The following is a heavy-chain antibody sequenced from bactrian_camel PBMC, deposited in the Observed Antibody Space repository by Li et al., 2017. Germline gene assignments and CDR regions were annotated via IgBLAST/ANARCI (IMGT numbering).Heavy chain of an antibody. CDR1: GFAFATYD. J-gene: IGHJ4*01. D-gene: IGHD6*01. Sequence: VQLVESGGGLVQPGGSLRLSCAASGFAFATYDMSWVRQAAGKGLEWVSGIMKSGSTSYADSVKGRFTISRDNAKNTLYLQMNSLKTEDTAVYYCARMGWYVPYDLWGVGTQVTVS. V-gene: IGHV3S40*01. CDR2: IMKSGST.